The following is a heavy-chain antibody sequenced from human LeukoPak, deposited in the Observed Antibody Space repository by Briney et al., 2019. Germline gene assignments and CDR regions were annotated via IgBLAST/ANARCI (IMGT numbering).Heavy chain of an antibody. V-gene: IGHV3-21*01. J-gene: IGHJ4*02. CDR3: ARDPFGGVIESPDY. D-gene: IGHD3-16*02. CDR2: ISSSSSYI. CDR1: GFTFSSYS. Sequence: GGSLRLSCAASGFTFSSYSMNWVRQAPGKGLEWVSSISSSSSYIYYADSVKGRFTISRDNAKNSLYLQMNSLRAEDTAVYYCARDPFGGVIESPDYWGQGTLVTVSS.